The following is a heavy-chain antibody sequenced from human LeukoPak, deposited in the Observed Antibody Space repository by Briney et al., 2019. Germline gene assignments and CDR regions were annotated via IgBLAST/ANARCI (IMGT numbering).Heavy chain of an antibody. Sequence: GGSLRLSCAASGFTFSNYAMSWVRQAPGEGLQWVSAISGSGGGTYYADSVKGRFSISRDNSKNTLYLQMNSLRAEDTAVYYCAKDRDSGSYFDAFDIWGQGTMVTVSS. CDR2: ISGSGGGT. CDR3: AKDRDSGSYFDAFDI. D-gene: IGHD1-26*01. J-gene: IGHJ3*02. V-gene: IGHV3-23*01. CDR1: GFTFSNYA.